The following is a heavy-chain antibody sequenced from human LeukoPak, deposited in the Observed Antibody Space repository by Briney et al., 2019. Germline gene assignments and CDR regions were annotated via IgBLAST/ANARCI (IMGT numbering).Heavy chain of an antibody. D-gene: IGHD1-26*01. CDR3: ASIPSGSRSFDY. J-gene: IGHJ4*02. CDR2: IHHSGRI. V-gene: IGHV4-34*01. Sequence: SSETLSLTCAVYGGSLSGNHWTWIRQPPGKGLEWIGEIHHSGRINYNPSLKSRVTMSVDTSKTQFSLRLSSVTAADTAVYFCASIPSGSRSFDYWGQGTLVTVSS. CDR1: GGSLSGNH.